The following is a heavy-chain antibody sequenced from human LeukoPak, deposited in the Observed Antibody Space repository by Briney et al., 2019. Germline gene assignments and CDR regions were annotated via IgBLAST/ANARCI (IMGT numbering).Heavy chain of an antibody. Sequence: PSETLSLTCTVSGDSISSYYWSWIRQPPGKGLEWIGYIYYSGSTNYNPSLKSRVTISVDTSKNQFSLKLSSVTAADTAVYYCARVGLWYYDSSGYYNWGQGTLVTVSS. J-gene: IGHJ4*02. D-gene: IGHD3-22*01. CDR2: IYYSGST. V-gene: IGHV4-59*01. CDR3: ARVGLWYYDSSGYYN. CDR1: GDSISSYY.